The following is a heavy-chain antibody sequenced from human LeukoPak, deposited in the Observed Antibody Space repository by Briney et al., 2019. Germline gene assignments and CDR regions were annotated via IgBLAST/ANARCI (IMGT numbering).Heavy chain of an antibody. CDR2: ISTSSTYI. V-gene: IGHV3-21*01. CDR1: GFTFSTYT. J-gene: IGHJ4*02. CDR3: ARHMWRLRLGDLSPHDS. D-gene: IGHD3-16*02. Sequence: GGSLRLSCAASGFTFSTYTMNWVRQAPGKGLEWVSSISTSSTYIYYADSVKGRFTISRDNAKNSLFLQMNSLRAEDTAVYYCARHMWRLRLGDLSPHDSWGQGTLVTVSS.